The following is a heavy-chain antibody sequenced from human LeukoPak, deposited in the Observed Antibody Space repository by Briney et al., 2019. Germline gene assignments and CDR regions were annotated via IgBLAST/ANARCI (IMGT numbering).Heavy chain of an antibody. Sequence: GASVKVSCKASGYTFTGYYMHWVRQAPGQGLEWMGWINPNSGGTNYAQKFQGRVTMTRDTSISTAYMELSRLRSEDTAVYYCARGSSGSYLNPVTWCYYYGMDVWGQGTTVTVSS. J-gene: IGHJ6*02. D-gene: IGHD3-10*01. CDR1: GYTFTGYY. CDR2: INPNSGGT. CDR3: ARGSSGSYLNPVTWCYYYGMDV. V-gene: IGHV1-2*02.